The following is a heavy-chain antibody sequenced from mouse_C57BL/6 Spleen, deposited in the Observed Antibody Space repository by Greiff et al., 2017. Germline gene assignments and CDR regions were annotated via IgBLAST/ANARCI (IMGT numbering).Heavy chain of an antibody. V-gene: IGHV7-3*01. Sequence: EVQRVESGGGLVQPGGSLSLSCAASGFTFTDYYMSWVRQPPGKALEWLGFLRNKANGYTTEYSSSVKGRFTISRDNSPSLLYLQMNALRAEDSATYYCARYDGNYVDYWGQGTSVTVSS. CDR2: LRNKANGYTT. CDR1: GFTFTDYY. D-gene: IGHD2-1*01. CDR3: ARYDGNYVDY. J-gene: IGHJ4*01.